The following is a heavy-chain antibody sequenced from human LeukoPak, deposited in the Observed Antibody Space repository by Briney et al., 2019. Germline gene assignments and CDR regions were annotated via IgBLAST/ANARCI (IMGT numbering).Heavy chain of an antibody. D-gene: IGHD3-22*01. V-gene: IGHV4-39*07. CDR3: ARRSPVYYYDSSGYGS. Sequence: SETLSLTCTVSGGSISSSSYYWGWIRQPPGKGLEWIGSIYYSGSTYYNPSLKSRVTISVDTSKNQFSLKLSSVTAADTAVYYCARRSPVYYYDSSGYGSWGQGTLVTVSS. CDR2: IYYSGST. J-gene: IGHJ5*02. CDR1: GGSISSSSYY.